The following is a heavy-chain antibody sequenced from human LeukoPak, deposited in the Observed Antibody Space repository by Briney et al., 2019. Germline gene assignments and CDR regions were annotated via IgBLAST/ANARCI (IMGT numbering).Heavy chain of an antibody. CDR1: GFTFSSYG. Sequence: PGRSLRLSCAASGFTFSSYGMHWVRQAPGKGLEWVAVISYDGSNKYYADSVKSRFTISRDNPKNTLYLQMNSLRAEDTAVYYCLFDSVGYSYAPDYWGQGTLVTVSS. J-gene: IGHJ4*02. V-gene: IGHV3-30*03. D-gene: IGHD5-18*01. CDR3: LFDSVGYSYAPDY. CDR2: ISYDGSNK.